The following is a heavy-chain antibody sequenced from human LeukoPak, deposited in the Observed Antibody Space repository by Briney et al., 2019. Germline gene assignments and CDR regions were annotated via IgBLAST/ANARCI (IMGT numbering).Heavy chain of an antibody. V-gene: IGHV3-49*03. D-gene: IGHD1-26*01. CDR2: IRSKAYGGTT. Sequence: GGSLRLSCTASGFTFGDYAMSWFRQAPGKGLEWVGFIRSKAYGGTTEYAASVKGRFTISRDDSKSIAYLQMNSLKTGDTAVYYCTSATRVLGAPTFDYWGQGTLVTVSS. CDR3: TSATRVLGAPTFDY. J-gene: IGHJ4*02. CDR1: GFTFGDYA.